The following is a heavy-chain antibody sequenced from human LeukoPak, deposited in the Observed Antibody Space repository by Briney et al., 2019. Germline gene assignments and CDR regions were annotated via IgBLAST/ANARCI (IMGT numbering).Heavy chain of an antibody. CDR1: GFTVSSNY. Sequence: PGGSLRLSCAASGFTVSSNYMSWVRQAPGKGLEWVAFIRYDGSNKYYADSVKGRFTISRDNSKNTLYLQMNSLRAEDTAVYHCAKDATTTVWSFYYMDVWGKGTTVTISS. CDR3: AKDATTTVWSFYYMDV. J-gene: IGHJ6*03. CDR2: IRYDGSNK. V-gene: IGHV3-30*02. D-gene: IGHD5-24*01.